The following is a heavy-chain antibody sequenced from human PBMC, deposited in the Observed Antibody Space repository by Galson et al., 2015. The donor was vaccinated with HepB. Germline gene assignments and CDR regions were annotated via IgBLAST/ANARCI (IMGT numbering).Heavy chain of an antibody. J-gene: IGHJ6*02. V-gene: IGHV1-69*10. D-gene: IGHD5-24*01. CDR3: ARGMGDGNNLVRYYYGLDV. CDR2: IMPVFAIV. CDR1: GGSFSSFA. Sequence: SVKVSCKASGGSFSSFAISWVRQAPGQGLEWMGGIMPVFAIVNYAQKFQDRVTITADTSTRTTTAYMELSSLTSGDTAVYYCARGMGDGNNLVRYYYGLDVWGQGTTVTVSS.